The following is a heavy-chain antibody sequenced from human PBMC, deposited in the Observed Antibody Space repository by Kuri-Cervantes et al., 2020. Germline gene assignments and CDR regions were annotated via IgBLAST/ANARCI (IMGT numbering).Heavy chain of an antibody. CDR3: ARGRYSYCDILTGGMDV. V-gene: IGHV4-31*03. CDR1: GGSISSGGYY. CDR2: IYYSGST. J-gene: IGHJ6*02. D-gene: IGHD3-9*01. Sequence: SETLSLTCTVSGGSISSGGYYWSWIRQHPGKGLEWIGYIYYSGSTYYNPSLKSRVTISVDTSKNQFSLKLSSLTAADTAVYYCARGRYSYCDILTGGMDVWGQGTTVTVSS.